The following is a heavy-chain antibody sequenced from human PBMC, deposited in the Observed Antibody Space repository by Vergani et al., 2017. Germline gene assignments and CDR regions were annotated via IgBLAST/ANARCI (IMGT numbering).Heavy chain of an antibody. CDR3: AKTNPRNSGYDYLYYYHALDV. CDR1: GFTFNHYA. CDR2: IRGSGGST. Sequence: EVQLLESGGDLVQPGGSLRLSCAASGFTFNHYAINWFRQAPGKGLEWVPGIRGSGGSTYYAGSVKGRFTISRDSSKNTLYLQRNSLNARDTAVYYCAKTNPRNSGYDYLYYYHALDVWGKGTTVTVSS. V-gene: IGHV3-23*01. D-gene: IGHD5-12*01. J-gene: IGHJ6*04.